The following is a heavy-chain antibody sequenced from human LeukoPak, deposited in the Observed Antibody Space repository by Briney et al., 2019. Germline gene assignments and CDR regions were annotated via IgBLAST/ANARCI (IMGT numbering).Heavy chain of an antibody. Sequence: GGSLRLSCAASGFTFSDYYMSWVRQAPGKGLEWVSDIYSGGSTYYADSVKGRFTISRDNSKNTLYLQMNSLRAEDTAVYYCARAPHGKTAHFDYWGQGTLVTVSS. CDR3: ARAPHGKTAHFDY. D-gene: IGHD2-21*02. CDR1: GFTFSDYY. V-gene: IGHV3-66*01. J-gene: IGHJ4*02. CDR2: IYSGGST.